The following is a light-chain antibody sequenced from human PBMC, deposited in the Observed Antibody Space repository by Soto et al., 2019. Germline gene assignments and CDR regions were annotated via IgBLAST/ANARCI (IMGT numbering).Light chain of an antibody. Sequence: QSALTQPPSVSAAPGQKVTISCSGTSSNVGLHFVSWYQQFPGTAPQLLIYDNNQRPSGIPDRFSGSKSGTSATLGITGLQTGDEADYYCGTWDNSLRAGVFGGGTKVTVL. CDR1: SSNVGLHF. V-gene: IGLV1-51*01. CDR2: DNN. J-gene: IGLJ3*02. CDR3: GTWDNSLRAGV.